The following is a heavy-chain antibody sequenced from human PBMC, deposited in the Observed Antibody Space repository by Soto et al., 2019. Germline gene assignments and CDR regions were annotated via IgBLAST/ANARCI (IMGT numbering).Heavy chain of an antibody. J-gene: IGHJ4*02. CDR2: IYYSGST. CDR1: GGSISSYY. Sequence: LSLTCTVSGGSISSYYWSWIRQPPGKGLEWIGYIYYSGSTNYSPSLKSRVTISVDTSKNQFSLKLSSVTAADTAVYYCARGGDSSGYYGYLNFWGQGTLVTVSS. V-gene: IGHV4-59*01. CDR3: ARGGDSSGYYGYLNF. D-gene: IGHD3-22*01.